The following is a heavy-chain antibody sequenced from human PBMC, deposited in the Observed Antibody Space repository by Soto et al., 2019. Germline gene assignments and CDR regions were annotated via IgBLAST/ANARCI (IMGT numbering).Heavy chain of an antibody. D-gene: IGHD4-17*01. CDR3: SKDLLLTTITTVGD. V-gene: IGHV3-30*18. Sequence: QVQLVESGGGVVQPGRSLRRSCAASGFIFSTYGMHWVRQAPGKGLEWLSVISYDGNNKYYADSVKGRFTIARDNSKNTLWLQMDSLRTEDTAVYYCSKDLLLTTITTVGDWGQGTLVTVS. CDR2: ISYDGNNK. CDR1: GFIFSTYG. J-gene: IGHJ4*02.